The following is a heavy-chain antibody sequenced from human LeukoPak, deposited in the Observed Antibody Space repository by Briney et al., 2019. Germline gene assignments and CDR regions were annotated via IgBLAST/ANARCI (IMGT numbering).Heavy chain of an antibody. D-gene: IGHD4-23*01. Sequence: PGGSLRLSCAASGFTFSNYWMSWVRQAPGKGLEWVANIKEDGSEINYVDSVKGRFTISRDNAKNSLFLQMNSLRVEDTAVYYCARDRGYSSFDYWGQGTLVTVSS. CDR2: IKEDGSEI. V-gene: IGHV3-7*01. J-gene: IGHJ4*02. CDR1: GFTFSNYW. CDR3: ARDRGYSSFDY.